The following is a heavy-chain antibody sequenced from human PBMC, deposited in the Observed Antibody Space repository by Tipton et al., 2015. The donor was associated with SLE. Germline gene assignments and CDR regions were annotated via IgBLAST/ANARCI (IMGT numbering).Heavy chain of an antibody. CDR3: TRLQFIFAGLDV. V-gene: IGHV4-34*01. Sequence: LRLPCAVYGGSFSGYYWSWLRQSPGKGLEWIGEINHSGSANYNPALKSRVTISADMSKNQFSLNLSSVTAADTAIYYCTRLQFIFAGLDVWGKGTTVTVSS. D-gene: IGHD3-3*01. J-gene: IGHJ6*03. CDR1: GGSFSGYY. CDR2: INHSGSA.